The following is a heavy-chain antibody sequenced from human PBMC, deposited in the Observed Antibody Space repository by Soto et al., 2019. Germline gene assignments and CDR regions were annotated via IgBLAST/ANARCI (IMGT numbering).Heavy chain of an antibody. CDR2: IYYSGST. Sequence: SETLSLTYTGSGGSTSTYYWSWIRQPLGKGLEWIGYIYYSGSTNYNPSPKSRVTISVDTSKNQFSLKLSSVTAADTAVYYCARHDGAYYPFDYWGQGTLVTVSS. V-gene: IGHV4-59*08. J-gene: IGHJ4*02. CDR3: ARHDGAYYPFDY. D-gene: IGHD4-17*01. CDR1: GGSTSTYY.